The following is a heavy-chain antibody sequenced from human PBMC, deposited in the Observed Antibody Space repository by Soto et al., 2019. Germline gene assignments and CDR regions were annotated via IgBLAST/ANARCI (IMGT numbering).Heavy chain of an antibody. CDR1: GGSISDYY. J-gene: IGHJ5*02. CDR3: ARGTPYHRNDDWFDT. V-gene: IGHV4-59*01. CDR2: IHYTGNT. Sequence: SETLSLTCTVSGGSISDYYWNWIRQPPGKGLEWIGFIHYTGNTNYNPSLKSRVAISVDTSKNQFSVKLTSVTAADTAVYYCARGTPYHRNDDWFDTWGQGTLVTIS.